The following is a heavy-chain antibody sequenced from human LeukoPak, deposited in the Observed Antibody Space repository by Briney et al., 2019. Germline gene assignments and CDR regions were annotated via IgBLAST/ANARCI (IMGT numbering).Heavy chain of an antibody. CDR1: GYTFTSSG. V-gene: IGHV1-18*01. D-gene: IGHD6-19*01. CDR3: AREGRYSSGWYLGYYFDY. J-gene: IGHJ4*02. Sequence: ASVKVSCKASGYTFTSSGISWVRQAPGQGLEWMGWISAYNGNTNYAQKLQGRVTMTTDTSTSTAYMELRSLRSDDTAVYYCAREGRYSSGWYLGYYFDYWGQGTLVTVSS. CDR2: ISAYNGNT.